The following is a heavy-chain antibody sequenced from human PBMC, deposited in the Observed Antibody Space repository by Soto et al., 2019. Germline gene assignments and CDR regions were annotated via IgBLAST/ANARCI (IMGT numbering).Heavy chain of an antibody. CDR3: ARVAGAYCGGDCWYGMDV. CDR2: IIPIFGTA. J-gene: IGHJ6*02. Sequence: QVQLVQSGAEVKKPGSSVKVSCKASGGTFSSYAISWVRQAPGQGLEWMGGIIPIFGTANYAQKFQGRVTITADESTSTAYMELSSLRSEDTAVYYSARVAGAYCGGDCWYGMDVWGQGTTVTVSS. V-gene: IGHV1-69*01. D-gene: IGHD2-21*02. CDR1: GGTFSSYA.